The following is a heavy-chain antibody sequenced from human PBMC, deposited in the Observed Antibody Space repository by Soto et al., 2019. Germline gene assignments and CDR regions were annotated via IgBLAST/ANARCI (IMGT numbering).Heavy chain of an antibody. CDR2: INAGNGNT. D-gene: IGHD3-10*01. J-gene: IGHJ4*02. CDR3: ASCPQNCITSSPCCLFFDY. Sequence: VSVKVSWKASRYTFTSYSMHWVRQAPGQRLEWMGWINAGNGNTKYSQKFQGRVTITRDTSASTAYMELSSLRSEDTAVYYCASCPQNCITSSPCCLFFDYMGQGTLVTVSS. V-gene: IGHV1-3*01. CDR1: RYTFTSYS.